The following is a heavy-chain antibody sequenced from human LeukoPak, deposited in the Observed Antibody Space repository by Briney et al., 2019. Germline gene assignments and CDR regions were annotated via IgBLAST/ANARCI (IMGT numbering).Heavy chain of an antibody. CDR3: VRDGTGYPPFDL. D-gene: IGHD1-1*01. Sequence: HAGGSLRLSCAASGFTLSDHWMNWVRQPPGKGLLWVSHINVDGSDTDYAVSVKGRFTISRDNTRNTLYLQMDSLRGEDTAVYYYVRDGTGYPPFDLWGQGNLVTVSS. V-gene: IGHV3-74*01. CDR2: INVDGSDT. CDR1: GFTLSDHW. J-gene: IGHJ5*02.